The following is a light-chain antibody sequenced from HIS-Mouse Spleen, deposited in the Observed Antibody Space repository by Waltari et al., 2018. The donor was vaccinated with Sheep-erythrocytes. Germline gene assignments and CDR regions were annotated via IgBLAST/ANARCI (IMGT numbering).Light chain of an antibody. CDR1: SSDGGCYNY. Sequence: QSALTQPRSVSGSPGQSVTLSCTGPSSDGGCYNYVPWYQQNPGKAPKLMIYDVSKRPSGVPDRFSGSKSGNTASLTISGLQAEDEADYYCCSYAGSYNHVFATGTKVTVL. V-gene: IGLV2-11*01. J-gene: IGLJ1*01. CDR2: DVS. CDR3: CSYAGSYNHV.